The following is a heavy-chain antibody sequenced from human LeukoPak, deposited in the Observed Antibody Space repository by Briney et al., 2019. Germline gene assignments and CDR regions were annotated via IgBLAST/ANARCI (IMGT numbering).Heavy chain of an antibody. CDR2: IIPTFGTA. J-gene: IGHJ6*02. CDR3: ARDLDYYYGMDV. Sequence: SVKVSCKASGGTFSSYAISWVRQAPGQGLEWMGGIIPTFGTANYAQKFQGRVTITADESTSTAYMELSSLRSEDTAVYYCARDLDYYYGMDVWGQGTTVTVSS. D-gene: IGHD3-16*01. CDR1: GGTFSSYA. V-gene: IGHV1-69*01.